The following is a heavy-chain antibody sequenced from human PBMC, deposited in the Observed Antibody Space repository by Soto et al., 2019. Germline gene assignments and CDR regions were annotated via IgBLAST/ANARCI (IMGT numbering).Heavy chain of an antibody. CDR3: ARDRLIVTERDAFDI. D-gene: IGHD3-22*01. Sequence: QVQLQESGPGLVKPSGTLSLTCAVSGGSISSSNWWSWVRQPPGKGLEWIGEIYHSGSTNYNPSLKRRVTISVDKSKNQFSLKLSSVTAADTAVYYCARDRLIVTERDAFDIWGQGTMVTVSS. J-gene: IGHJ3*02. CDR2: IYHSGST. CDR1: GGSISSSNW. V-gene: IGHV4-4*02.